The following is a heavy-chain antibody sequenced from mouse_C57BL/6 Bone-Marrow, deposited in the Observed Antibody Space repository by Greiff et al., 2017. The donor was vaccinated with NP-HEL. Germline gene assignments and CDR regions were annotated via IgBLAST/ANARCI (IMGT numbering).Heavy chain of an antibody. D-gene: IGHD4-1*01. CDR3: ARDNWDWYFDV. J-gene: IGHJ1*03. Sequence: EVKLVESGGGLVQPGRSLRLSCATSGFTFSDFYMEWVRQAPGKGLEWIAASRNKANDYTTEYSASVKCRFIVSRDTSQSILYLQMNALRAEDTAIYYCARDNWDWYFDVWGTGTTVTVSS. V-gene: IGHV7-1*01. CDR2: SRNKANDYTT. CDR1: GFTFSDFY.